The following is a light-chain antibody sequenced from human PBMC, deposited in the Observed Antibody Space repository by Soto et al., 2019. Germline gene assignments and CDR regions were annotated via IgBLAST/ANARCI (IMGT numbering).Light chain of an antibody. Sequence: DVQMTQSPFTLSASVGDRVTITCRASQSISSWWAWYQQKPGKAPKLLIYKASNLESGVPSRFSGSGSGTAFTLTITSLQPDDFATYYCQQYNSYSPWTFGQGTKVEIK. CDR2: KAS. CDR3: QQYNSYSPWT. J-gene: IGKJ1*01. V-gene: IGKV1-5*03. CDR1: QSISSW.